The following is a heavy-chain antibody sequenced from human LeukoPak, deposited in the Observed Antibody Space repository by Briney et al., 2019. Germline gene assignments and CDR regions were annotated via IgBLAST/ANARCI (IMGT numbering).Heavy chain of an antibody. CDR3: AKAAGGRCNSGCCSRVFDD. Sequence: SGGSLRLSCAVSGFTFKNYAMNWVRQVPGKGLEWVSIITDDGDDTKYADSVKGRFTISRDNSKTMLYLQMNSLRAEDTATYYCAKAAGGRCNSGCCSRVFDDWGQGTLVTVSS. CDR1: GFTFKNYA. CDR2: ITDDGDDT. J-gene: IGHJ4*02. V-gene: IGHV3-23*01. D-gene: IGHD2-15*01.